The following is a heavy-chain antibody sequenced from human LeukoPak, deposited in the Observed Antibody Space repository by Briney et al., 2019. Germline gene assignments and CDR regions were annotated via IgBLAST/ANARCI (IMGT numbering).Heavy chain of an antibody. D-gene: IGHD3-10*01. CDR3: ARGGSGTNYYYMDV. CDR2: IYRSGKT. J-gene: IGHJ6*03. Sequence: PSETLSLTCSVSGYSISSAYYWGWIRQPPGKGLEWIGSIYRSGKTYYNPSLKSRVTISLDMSKNQFSLKLNSVIAADTAVYYCARGGSGTNYYYMDVWGKGTTVTVSS. V-gene: IGHV4-38-2*02. CDR1: GYSISSAYY.